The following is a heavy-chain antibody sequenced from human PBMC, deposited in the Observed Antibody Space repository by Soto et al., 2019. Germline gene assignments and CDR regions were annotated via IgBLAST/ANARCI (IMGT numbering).Heavy chain of an antibody. V-gene: IGHV3-30-3*01. J-gene: IGHJ4*02. D-gene: IGHD6-13*01. CDR1: GFTFSTHA. CDR3: ARDRQYSSSWYPEY. Sequence: QVHLVESGGGVVRPGGSLRLSCAASGFTFSTHAMHWVRQAPGKGLEWVALISYDGTTKYYADSVKGRFTISRDNSKNTLYLQMNSLRGEDMAIYYCARDRQYSSSWYPEYWGQGTLVTVSS. CDR2: ISYDGTTK.